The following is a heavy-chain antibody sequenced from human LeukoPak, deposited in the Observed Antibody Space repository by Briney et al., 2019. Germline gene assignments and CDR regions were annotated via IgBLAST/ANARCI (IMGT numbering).Heavy chain of an antibody. CDR1: GYSIXSGXX. D-gene: IGHD3-3*01. CDR3: ARRYYDFWSGYYPAAFDI. CDR2: XXHSGST. Sequence: SXTXXLXXAXXGYSIXSGXXWGWIRPPPGKXXXGXGSXXHSGSTYYNPSLKSRVTISVDTSKNQFSLKLSSVTAADTAVYYCARRYYDFWSGYYPAAFDIWGQGTMVTVSS. V-gene: IGHV4-38-2*01. J-gene: IGHJ3*02.